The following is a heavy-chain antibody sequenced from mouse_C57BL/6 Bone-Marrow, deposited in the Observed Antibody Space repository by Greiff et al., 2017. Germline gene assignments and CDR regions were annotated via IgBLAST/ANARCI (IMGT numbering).Heavy chain of an antibody. D-gene: IGHD1-1*01. J-gene: IGHJ3*01. CDR1: GFTFSDYY. V-gene: IGHV5-12*01. Sequence: EVKLVESGGGLVQPGGSLKLSCAASGFTFSDYYMYWVRQTPEKRLEWVAYISNGGGSTYYPDTVKGRFTISSDNAKNTLYLQMSRLKSEDTAMYYCARSAGSSYTWFAYWGQGTLVTVSA. CDR2: ISNGGGST. CDR3: ARSAGSSYTWFAY.